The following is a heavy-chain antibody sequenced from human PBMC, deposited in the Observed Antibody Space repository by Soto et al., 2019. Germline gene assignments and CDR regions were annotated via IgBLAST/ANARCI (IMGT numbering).Heavy chain of an antibody. D-gene: IGHD2-15*01. J-gene: IGHJ3*02. CDR1: CCTLTELP. CDR3: APDPVNCSGGSCFGAAFEI. V-gene: IGHV1-24*01. Sequence: ASVKISCTVACCTLTELPMHWVAKAPGKGIEWMGGFDPEDGETIYAQKLQGSVTMTEDTSTDTAYMELSSLRSEDTAVYSCAPDPVNCSGGSCFGAAFEIWG. CDR2: FDPEDGET.